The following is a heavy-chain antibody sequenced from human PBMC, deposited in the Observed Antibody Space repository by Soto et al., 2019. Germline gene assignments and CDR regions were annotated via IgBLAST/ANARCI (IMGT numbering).Heavy chain of an antibody. CDR2: IYYSGTT. J-gene: IGHJ5*02. CDR1: GGSISGGGYY. D-gene: IGHD6-13*01. V-gene: IGHV4-31*03. CDR3: ARAWTATAGWAKWFDL. Sequence: QVQLQESGPGLVEPSQTLSLTCTVSGGSISGGGYYWSWIRQHPGKGLEWIGYIYYSGTTYYNPSLXRXPXIXXDTSKSQFSRKLSSVTAADTAVYYCARAWTATAGWAKWFDLWGQGTLVTVSS.